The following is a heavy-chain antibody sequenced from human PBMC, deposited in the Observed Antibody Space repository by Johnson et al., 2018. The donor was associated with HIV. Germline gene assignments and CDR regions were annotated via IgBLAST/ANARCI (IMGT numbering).Heavy chain of an antibody. V-gene: IGHV3-11*04. CDR3: ARAINDAFDI. Sequence: QVQLVESGGGLVKPGGSLRLSCAASGFTFSDYYMIWIRQVPGKGLEWLSYITSSGTSSYYADSVKGRLTISRDNAKNSLYLQMNSLRAEDTAVYFCARAINDAFDIWGQGTMVTVSP. CDR1: GFTFSDYY. J-gene: IGHJ3*02. CDR2: ITSSGTSS.